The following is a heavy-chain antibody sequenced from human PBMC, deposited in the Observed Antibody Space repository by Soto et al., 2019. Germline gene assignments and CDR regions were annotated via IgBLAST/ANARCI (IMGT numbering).Heavy chain of an antibody. Sequence: GASVKVSCKVSGYTFISYSMHWVRQAPGQRLEWMGWINVGNGNTKYSQKIQGRVTITIDTSASTGYMELSSLRSEDTAVYYCARERWASGSRWFDPWGQGTLVTVSS. CDR3: ARERWASGSRWFDP. CDR2: INVGNGNT. D-gene: IGHD6-19*01. J-gene: IGHJ5*02. V-gene: IGHV1-3*01. CDR1: GYTFISYS.